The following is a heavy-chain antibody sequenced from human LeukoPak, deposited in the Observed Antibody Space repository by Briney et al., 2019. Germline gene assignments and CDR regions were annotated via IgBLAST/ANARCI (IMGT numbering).Heavy chain of an antibody. Sequence: ASVKVSCKASGYTFSGYYIHWVRQAPGQGLEWMGWLNPDSGDTNYAQKFQARVTMTGGTSINTAYMELSRLISDDTAVYFCARGPFDYWGQGTLVTVSS. CDR3: ARGPFDY. J-gene: IGHJ4*02. V-gene: IGHV1-2*02. CDR1: GYTFSGYY. CDR2: LNPDSGDT.